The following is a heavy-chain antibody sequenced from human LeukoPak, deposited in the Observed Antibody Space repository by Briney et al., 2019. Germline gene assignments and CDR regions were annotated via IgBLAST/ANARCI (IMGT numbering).Heavy chain of an antibody. D-gene: IGHD6-19*01. CDR1: GGPISSSNW. J-gene: IGHJ4*02. Sequence: SGTLSLTCAVSGGPISSSNWWSWVRQPPGKGLEWIGEIYHSGSTNYNPSLKSRVTISVDKSKNQFSLKLSSVTAADTAVYYCARVEYSSGWPFLYWGQGTLVTVSS. CDR2: IYHSGST. V-gene: IGHV4-4*02. CDR3: ARVEYSSGWPFLY.